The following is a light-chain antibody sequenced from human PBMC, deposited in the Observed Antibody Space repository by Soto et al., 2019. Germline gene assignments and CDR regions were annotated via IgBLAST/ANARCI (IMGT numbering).Light chain of an antibody. CDR1: QSVSSSY. Sequence: EIVLTQSPGTLSLSPGERATLSCRASQSVSSSYLAWYQQKPGQAPRLLIYGASSRATGIPDRFSGSGSGTDLTLTISRLEPDDFAVYYCQQYCRTFGQPTKVEI. J-gene: IGKJ1*01. V-gene: IGKV3-20*01. CDR2: GAS. CDR3: QQYCRT.